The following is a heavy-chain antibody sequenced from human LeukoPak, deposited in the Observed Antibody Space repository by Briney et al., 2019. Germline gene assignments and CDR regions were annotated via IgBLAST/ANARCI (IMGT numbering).Heavy chain of an antibody. CDR3: ARGLNGDYY. D-gene: IGHD2-21*02. J-gene: IGHJ4*02. V-gene: IGHV3-30-3*01. CDR1: GFTFSSYA. Sequence: QAGRSLRLSCAASGFTFSSYAMHWVRQAPGKGLEWVAVISYDGSNKYYADSVKGRFTISRDNSKNTLYLQMNSLRAEDTAVYYCARGLNGDYYWGQGTLVTVSS. CDR2: ISYDGSNK.